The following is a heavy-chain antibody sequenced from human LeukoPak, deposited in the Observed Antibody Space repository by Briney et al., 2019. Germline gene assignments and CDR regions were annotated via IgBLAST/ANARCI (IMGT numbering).Heavy chain of an antibody. J-gene: IGHJ5*02. D-gene: IGHD3-16*02. V-gene: IGHV3-23*01. CDR1: GFTFSTYA. CDR2: ISGSGGRT. CDR3: AKYSSSVWGSDRLNWFDP. Sequence: PGGSLRLSCAASGFTFSTYAMTWVRQAPGKGVEWFSGISGSGGRTFYADSVKGRFTISRDNSKNTLYLQMNSLRAEDTAVYYCAKYSSSVWGSDRLNWFDPWGQGTLVTVSS.